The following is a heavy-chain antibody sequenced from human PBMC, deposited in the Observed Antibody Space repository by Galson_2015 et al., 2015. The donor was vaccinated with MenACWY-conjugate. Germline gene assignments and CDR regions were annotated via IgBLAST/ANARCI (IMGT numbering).Heavy chain of an antibody. CDR3: ATRGAKYYYYMDV. CDR2: IKRDGSEK. Sequence: SLRLSCAASGFTFSSYWMSWVRQAPGKGLEWVANIKRDGSEKYYVDSVKGRFTISRDNAKNSLYLQMNSLRAEDTAVYYCATRGAKYYYYMDVWGKGTTVTVS. J-gene: IGHJ6*03. V-gene: IGHV3-7*03. CDR1: GFTFSSYW. D-gene: IGHD1-26*01.